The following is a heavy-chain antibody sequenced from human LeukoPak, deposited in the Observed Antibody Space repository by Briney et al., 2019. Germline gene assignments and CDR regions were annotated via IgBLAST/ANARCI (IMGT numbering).Heavy chain of an antibody. J-gene: IGHJ4*02. CDR1: GYRFSSYW. Sequence: GESLKISCKGSGYRFSSYWIAWVRQMPGKGLEWMGIIYPGDSDTRYSPPFQGQVTISADKSISTAYLQWSSLKASDTAMYYCALGKYSSGYYNYWGQGTLVTVSS. V-gene: IGHV5-51*01. CDR3: ALGKYSSGYYNY. D-gene: IGHD5-18*01. CDR2: IYPGDSDT.